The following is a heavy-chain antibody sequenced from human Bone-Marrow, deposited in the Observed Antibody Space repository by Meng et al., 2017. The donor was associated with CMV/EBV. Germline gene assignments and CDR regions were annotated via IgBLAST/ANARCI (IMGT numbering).Heavy chain of an antibody. CDR1: GFTFSSYW. CDR2: INSDGSST. D-gene: IGHD3-9*01. J-gene: IGHJ4*02. V-gene: IGHV3-74*01. CDR3: ARDYDWLSAYYFDY. Sequence: GGSLRLSCAASGFTFSSYWMHWVRQAPGKGLVWVSRINSDGSSTSYADSVKGRFTISRDNAKNTLYLQMNSLRAEDTAVYYCARDYDWLSAYYFDYWGQGTLVTFSS.